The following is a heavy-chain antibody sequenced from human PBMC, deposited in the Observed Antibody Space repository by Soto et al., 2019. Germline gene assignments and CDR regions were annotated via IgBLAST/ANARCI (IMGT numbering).Heavy chain of an antibody. V-gene: IGHV1-69*01. CDR3: ASLLLPKHYDSSGPPFDI. CDR1: GGTFSSYA. Sequence: QVQLVQSGAEVKKPGSSVKVSCKASGGTFSSYAISWVRQAPGQGLEWMGGIIPIFGTANYAQKFQGRVTITADESTSTAYMELSSLRSEDTAVYYCASLLLPKHYDSSGPPFDIWGQGTMVTVSS. CDR2: IIPIFGTA. J-gene: IGHJ3*02. D-gene: IGHD3-22*01.